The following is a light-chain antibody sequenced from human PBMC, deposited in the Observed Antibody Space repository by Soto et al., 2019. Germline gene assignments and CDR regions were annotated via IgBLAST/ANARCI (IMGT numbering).Light chain of an antibody. CDR1: QSVSSY. J-gene: IGKJ2*01. Sequence: DIQMTQSPSSLSASVGDRVTITCRASQSVSSYLNWYQQKPGKAPKLLIYAASSLQSGVPSRFSGGGSGTDFTLAISSLQPEDFATYYCQQTFSTPHTFGQGTKLDIK. V-gene: IGKV1-39*01. CDR2: AAS. CDR3: QQTFSTPHT.